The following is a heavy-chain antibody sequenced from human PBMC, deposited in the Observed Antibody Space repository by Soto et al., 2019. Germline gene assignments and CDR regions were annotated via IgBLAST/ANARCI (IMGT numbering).Heavy chain of an antibody. V-gene: IGHV3-7*01. CDR3: ATANPPSAFDM. CDR1: GLTFSTSW. J-gene: IGHJ3*02. Sequence: VQLVESGGGLVQPGESLRLFCTASGLTFSTSWLTWVRQAPGEGLEWVSNIHPAGNVQHYADSVKERFTISRDNAKNWVFLQMSGLRVEDPAVYYCATANPPSAFDMWGQGKMVTVSS. CDR2: IHPAGNVQ.